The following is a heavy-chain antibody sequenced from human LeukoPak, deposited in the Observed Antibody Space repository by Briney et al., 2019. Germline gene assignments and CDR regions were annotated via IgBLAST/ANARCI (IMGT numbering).Heavy chain of an antibody. V-gene: IGHV3-23*01. D-gene: IGHD1-26*01. Sequence: PGGSLRLSCAASGFTFSSSPMNWVRQAPGKGLEGVSVISGSGGATFYGDSVQGRFTISRDNSRDTLYLQMNSLTAEDTAVYYCGKYVQTSVGANDYWGQGTLVTVSS. CDR3: GKYVQTSVGANDY. CDR2: ISGSGGAT. CDR1: GFTFSSSP. J-gene: IGHJ4*02.